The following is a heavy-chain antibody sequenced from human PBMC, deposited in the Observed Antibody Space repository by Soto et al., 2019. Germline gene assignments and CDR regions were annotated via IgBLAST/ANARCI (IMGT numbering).Heavy chain of an antibody. Sequence: GGSLRLSCAASGFTFGNYWMSWFRQAPGKRLEWLADIKPDGSEQHYVDSVKGRFTISRDNVENSLVLQMISLRAEDTAVYYCARKNGALGGSLDLWGQGTVVTVSS. CDR3: ARKNGALGGSLDL. CDR1: GFTFGNYW. D-gene: IGHD3-16*01. V-gene: IGHV3-7*05. CDR2: IKPDGSEQ. J-gene: IGHJ5*02.